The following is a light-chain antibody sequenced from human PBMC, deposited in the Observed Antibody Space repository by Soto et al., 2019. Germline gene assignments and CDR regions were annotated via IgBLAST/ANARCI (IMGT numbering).Light chain of an antibody. J-gene: IGKJ2*01. CDR1: ESISND. CDR3: QQSYTASPYT. V-gene: IGKV1-39*01. Sequence: DIQMTQSPSSLSASVGDRVTITCRASESISNDFHWYQQKPGKAPKILIYAASTLQSGVPSRFSGSGSGTYFTLTISSLQPEDFATYYCQQSYTASPYTFGQGTKLQIK. CDR2: AAS.